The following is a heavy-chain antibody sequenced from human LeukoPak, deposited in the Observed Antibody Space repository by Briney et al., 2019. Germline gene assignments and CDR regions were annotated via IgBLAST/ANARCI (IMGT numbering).Heavy chain of an antibody. CDR1: GGSFSGYY. J-gene: IGHJ4*02. CDR2: INHSGST. CDR3: ARAGDARGSADY. V-gene: IGHV4-34*01. D-gene: IGHD3-10*01. Sequence: PSETLSLTCAVYGGSFSGYYWSWIRQPPGKGLEWIGEINHSGSTNYNPSLKSRVTISVDTSKNQFSLKLSSVTAADTAVYYCARAGDARGSADYWGQGTLVTVSS.